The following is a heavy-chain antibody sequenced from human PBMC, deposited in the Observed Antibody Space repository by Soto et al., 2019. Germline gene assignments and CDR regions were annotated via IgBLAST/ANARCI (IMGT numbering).Heavy chain of an antibody. CDR1: GGSISSYY. V-gene: IGHV4-59*01. D-gene: IGHD4-4*01. CDR2: IYYSGST. Sequence: SETLSLSCTVSGGSISSYYWSWIRQPPGKGLEWIGYIYYSGSTNYNPSLKSRVTISVDTSKNQFSLKLSSVTAADTAVYYCARGRAKGDYTLPFDYWGQATLVTVSS. CDR3: ARGRAKGDYTLPFDY. J-gene: IGHJ4*02.